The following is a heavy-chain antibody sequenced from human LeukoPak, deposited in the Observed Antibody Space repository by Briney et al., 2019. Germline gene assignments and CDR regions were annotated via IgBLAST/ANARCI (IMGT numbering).Heavy chain of an antibody. Sequence: HPGGSLRLSCVASGFSFSDHWMNWFRQAPGKGLEWVATIKKDGSEQYYVDSMKGRLTISRDNAKNSVYLQIHNLRAEDTAVYYCARGVARLWFGAPGFDPWGQGTLVTVSS. CDR1: GFSFSDHW. D-gene: IGHD3-10*01. CDR2: IKKDGSEQ. V-gene: IGHV3-7*01. J-gene: IGHJ5*02. CDR3: ARGVARLWFGAPGFDP.